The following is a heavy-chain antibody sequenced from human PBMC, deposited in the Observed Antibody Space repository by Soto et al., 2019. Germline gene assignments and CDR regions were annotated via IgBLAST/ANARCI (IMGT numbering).Heavy chain of an antibody. CDR3: ARGIRNYYGVDV. CDR2: IKFDGGFT. V-gene: IGHV3-74*01. Sequence: EVQLVESGGGLVQPGGPLRLSCVASGFTFSDYWMHWVRQAPGKGLVWVSRIKFDGGFTSHADSVKGRFTISRDNARNTVHLQTNSLRAEDTGVYYCARGIRNYYGVDVWGQGTTVTVSS. CDR1: GFTFSDYW. J-gene: IGHJ6*02.